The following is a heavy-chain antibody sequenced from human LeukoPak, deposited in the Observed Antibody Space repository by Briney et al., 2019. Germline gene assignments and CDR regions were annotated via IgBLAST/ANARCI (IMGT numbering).Heavy chain of an antibody. D-gene: IGHD4-4*01. V-gene: IGHV3-23*01. CDR1: GFTFSSNY. Sequence: GGSLRLSCAASGFTFSSNYMSWVRQAPGKGLEWVSAISGSGGSTYYADSVKGRFTISRDNAKNSLYLQMDSLRAEDTAVYYCARADEGNLAAFDYWGQGTLVTVSS. CDR2: ISGSGGST. J-gene: IGHJ4*02. CDR3: ARADEGNLAAFDY.